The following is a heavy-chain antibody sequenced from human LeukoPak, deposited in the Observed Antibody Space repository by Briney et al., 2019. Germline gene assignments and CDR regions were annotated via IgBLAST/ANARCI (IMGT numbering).Heavy chain of an antibody. V-gene: IGHV1-69*04. CDR1: GGTFSSYA. D-gene: IGHD2-21*02. J-gene: IGHJ5*02. CDR3: ARGWRGPYCGGDCYSGWFDP. CDR2: IIPILGIA. Sequence: GASVKVSCKASGGTFSSYAISWVRQAPGQGLEWMGRIIPILGIANYAQKFQGRVTITADKSTSTAYMELSSLRSEDTAVYYCARGWRGPYCGGDCYSGWFDPWGQGTLVTVSS.